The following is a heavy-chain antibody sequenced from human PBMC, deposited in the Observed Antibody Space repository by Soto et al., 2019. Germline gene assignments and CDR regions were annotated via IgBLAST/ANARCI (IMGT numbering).Heavy chain of an antibody. CDR2: IYNNGRT. J-gene: IGHJ4*02. CDR1: GGSISSSS. V-gene: IGHV4-59*01. Sequence: PSETLSLTCTVSGGSISSSSWSWIRQPPGRGLEWIGYIYNNGRTDNNPSLKSRVTISVDTSKNHFSLKLSSVTPADTAVYYCARARFCTSTSCYHYFDFWGQGTLVTVSS. CDR3: ARARFCTSTSCYHYFDF. D-gene: IGHD2-2*01.